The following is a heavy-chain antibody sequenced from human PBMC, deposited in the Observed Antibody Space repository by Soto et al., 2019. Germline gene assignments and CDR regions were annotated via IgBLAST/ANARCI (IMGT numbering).Heavy chain of an antibody. CDR1: GYGFTSYW. Sequence: PGESLKISCKGSGYGFTSYWIAWVRQMPGKGLEWMGIVYPSDSEPRYSPSFEGQVTISADKSISTAYLQWSSLKASDTGMYYCARVFGIAAVQAFDIWGQGTMVTVSS. D-gene: IGHD2-21*01. V-gene: IGHV5-51*01. CDR2: VYPSDSEP. CDR3: ARVFGIAAVQAFDI. J-gene: IGHJ3*02.